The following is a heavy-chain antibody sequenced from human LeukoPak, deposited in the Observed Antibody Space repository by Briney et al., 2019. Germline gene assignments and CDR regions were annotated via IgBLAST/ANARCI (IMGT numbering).Heavy chain of an antibody. CDR1: GFTFSSYG. CDR2: ISYDGSSK. J-gene: IGHJ6*02. V-gene: IGHV3-30*18. D-gene: IGHD5-24*01. CDR3: AKDGYTDYYYYGMDV. Sequence: GGSLRLSCAASGFTFSSYGVHWVRQAPGKGLEWVAVISYDGSSKYYADSVKGRFTISRDNSKNTLYLQMNSLRGEDTAVYYCAKDGYTDYYYYGMDVWGQGTTVTVSS.